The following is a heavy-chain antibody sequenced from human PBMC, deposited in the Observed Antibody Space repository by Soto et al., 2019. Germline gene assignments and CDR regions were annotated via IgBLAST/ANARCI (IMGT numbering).Heavy chain of an antibody. CDR3: ARLPGYSSGVFDY. J-gene: IGHJ4*02. CDR2: IYYSGST. CDR1: GGSISSYY. Sequence: SETLSLTCTVSGGSISSYYWSWIRQPPGKGLEWIGYIYYSGSTSYNPSLKSRVTISVDTSKNQFSLKLSSVTAAGTAVFYCARLPGYSSGVFDYWGQGTLVTVSS. V-gene: IGHV4-59*01. D-gene: IGHD6-19*01.